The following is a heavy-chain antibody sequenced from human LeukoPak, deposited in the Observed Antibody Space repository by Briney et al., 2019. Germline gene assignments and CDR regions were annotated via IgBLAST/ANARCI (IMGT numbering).Heavy chain of an antibody. J-gene: IGHJ4*02. D-gene: IGHD6-13*01. V-gene: IGHV3-23*01. Sequence: GGSLRLSCAASGFTFSSYAMSWVRQAPGKGLEWVSAISGSGGSTYYADSVKGRFTISRYNSKNTLYLQMNSLRAEDTAVYYCAKHYWGAAGKRGEFDYWGQGTLVTVSS. CDR2: ISGSGGST. CDR3: AKHYWGAAGKRGEFDY. CDR1: GFTFSSYA.